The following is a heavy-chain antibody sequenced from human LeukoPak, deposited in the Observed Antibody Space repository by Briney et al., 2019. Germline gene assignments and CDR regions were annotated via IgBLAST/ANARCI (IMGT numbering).Heavy chain of an antibody. Sequence: ASVKVSCKASGYTFTSYGISWVRQAPGQGLEWMGWISAYDGHTNYAQKLQGRVAMTTDTSTSTAYMEVRSLRSDDTAVYYCARDHEDTYTSNWYLIDYWGQGTLVTVSS. CDR2: ISAYDGHT. D-gene: IGHD6-13*01. CDR1: GYTFTSYG. CDR3: ARDHEDTYTSNWYLIDY. V-gene: IGHV1-18*01. J-gene: IGHJ4*02.